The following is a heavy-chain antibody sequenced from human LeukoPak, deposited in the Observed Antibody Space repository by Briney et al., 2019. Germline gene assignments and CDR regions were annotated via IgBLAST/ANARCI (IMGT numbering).Heavy chain of an antibody. D-gene: IGHD2-15*01. CDR3: TTDSDGTLGYCSGGSCYGTYFDY. J-gene: IGHJ4*02. V-gene: IGHV3-15*01. CDR1: GFTFNNAW. Sequence: GGSLRVSCAASGFTFNNAWMSWLRQAPAKGLEAVGRIKSETHGETTDYAAPVKGRFTISRDDSKNSLYLQMNSKKIEDTDVYYCTTDSDGTLGYCSGGSCYGTYFDYWGQGTLVTVSS. CDR2: IKSETHGETT.